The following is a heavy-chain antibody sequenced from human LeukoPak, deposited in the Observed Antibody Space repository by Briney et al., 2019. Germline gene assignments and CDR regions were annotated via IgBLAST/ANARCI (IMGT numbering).Heavy chain of an antibody. V-gene: IGHV3-23*01. J-gene: IGHJ4*02. Sequence: GGSLRLSCAASGFTFTNYAMTWVRQAPGKGLEWVSSISASGVMTYYADSVKGRFTISRDNSKNTLYLQMNSLRAEDTAVYYCAREPGPFDYWGQGTLVTVSS. CDR2: ISASGVMT. CDR3: AREPGPFDY. CDR1: GFTFTNYA.